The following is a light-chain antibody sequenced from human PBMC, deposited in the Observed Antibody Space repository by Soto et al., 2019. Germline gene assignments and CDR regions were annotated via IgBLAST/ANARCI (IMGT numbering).Light chain of an antibody. Sequence: VVLTQPPGTLSLSPGGRATLSCSASQTVKNNYLAWYQQKPGQPPRLLIYDASSRATGIPDRFSGGGSGTDFTLTISRLEPEDFAVYYCQQFSSYPLTFGGGTKVDI. CDR1: QTVKNNY. J-gene: IGKJ4*01. CDR2: DAS. CDR3: QQFSSYPLT. V-gene: IGKV3-20*01.